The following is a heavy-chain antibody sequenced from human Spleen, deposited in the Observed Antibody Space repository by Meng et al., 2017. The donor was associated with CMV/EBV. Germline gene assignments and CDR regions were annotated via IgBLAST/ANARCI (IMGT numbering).Heavy chain of an antibody. J-gene: IGHJ5*02. D-gene: IGHD4-23*01. V-gene: IGHV4-34*01. CDR2: INHSGST. CDR3: AREWVGGNSGWFDP. Sequence: SETLSLTCAVYGGSFSGYYWSWIRQPPGKGLEWIGEINHSGSTNYNPSLKSRVTISVDTSKNQFSLKLSSVTAADTAVYYCAREWVGGNSGWFDPWGQGTLVTVSS. CDR1: GGSFSGYY.